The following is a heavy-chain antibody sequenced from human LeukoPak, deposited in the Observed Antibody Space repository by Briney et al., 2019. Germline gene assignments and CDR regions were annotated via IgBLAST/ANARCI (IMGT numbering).Heavy chain of an antibody. D-gene: IGHD2-2*01. CDR1: GGTFSSYA. J-gene: IGHJ4*02. CDR2: IIPIFGTA. V-gene: IGHV1-69*13. Sequence: SVKVSCKASGGTFSSYAISWVRQAPGQGLEWMGGIIPIFGTANYAQKFQGRVTITADESTSTAYMELSSLRAEDTAIYYCARGLPATLLDYWGQGTLVTVSS. CDR3: ARGLPATLLDY.